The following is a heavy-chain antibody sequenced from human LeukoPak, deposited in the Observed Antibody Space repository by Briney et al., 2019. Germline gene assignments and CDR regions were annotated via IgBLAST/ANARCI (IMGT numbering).Heavy chain of an antibody. J-gene: IGHJ4*02. CDR3: ARHLEIVIVVAQPPFDY. V-gene: IGHV1-18*01. CDR2: ISAYNGNT. Sequence: ASVTVSFTASGYTFTIYGISWVRQAPGQGLERMGWISAYNGNTNYTQKLQGRFTITTDTSTRTAYMELRSLRSDDTAVYYCARHLEIVIVVAQPPFDYWGQGTLVTVSS. CDR1: GYTFTIYG. D-gene: IGHD1-26*01.